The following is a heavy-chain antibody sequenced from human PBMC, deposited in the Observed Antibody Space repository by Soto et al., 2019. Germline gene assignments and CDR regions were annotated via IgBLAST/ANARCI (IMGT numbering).Heavy chain of an antibody. J-gene: IGHJ3*02. CDR1: GGSFSGYY. CDR3: ASYQQSYAFDI. D-gene: IGHD2-2*01. CDR2: INHSGST. Sequence: SETLSLTCAVYGGSFSGYYWSWTRQPPGKGLEWIGEINHSGSTNYNPSLKSRVTISVDTSKNQFSLKLSSVTAADTAVYYCASYQQSYAFDIWGQGTMVTVSS. V-gene: IGHV4-34*01.